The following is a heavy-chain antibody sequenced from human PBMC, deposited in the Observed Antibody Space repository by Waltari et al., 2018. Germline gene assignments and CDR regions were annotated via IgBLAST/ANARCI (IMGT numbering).Heavy chain of an antibody. CDR3: ARHDVPAAYFDY. J-gene: IGHJ4*02. Sequence: QLQLQESGPGLVKPSETLSLTCTVSGGSISSSSYYWGWIRQPPGKGLEWIGSIYYSGSTYYNPSLKSRVTISVDTSKNQFSLKLSSVTAADTAVYYCARHDVPAAYFDYWGQGTLVTVSS. CDR2: IYYSGST. V-gene: IGHV4-39*01. D-gene: IGHD2-2*01. CDR1: GGSISSSSYY.